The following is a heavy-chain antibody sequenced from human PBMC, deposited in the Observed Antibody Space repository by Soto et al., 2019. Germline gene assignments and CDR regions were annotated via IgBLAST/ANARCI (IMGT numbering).Heavy chain of an antibody. J-gene: IGHJ4*02. CDR2: INHSGST. Sequence: SETLSLTCAVYGGSFSGYYWSWIRQPPGKGLEWIGEINHSGSTNYNPSLKSRVTISVDTSKNQFSLELSSVTAADTAVYYCARKGKSGYCSSTSCYAGRVFDYWGQGTLVTVSS. D-gene: IGHD2-2*01. V-gene: IGHV4-34*01. CDR3: ARKGKSGYCSSTSCYAGRVFDY. CDR1: GGSFSGYY.